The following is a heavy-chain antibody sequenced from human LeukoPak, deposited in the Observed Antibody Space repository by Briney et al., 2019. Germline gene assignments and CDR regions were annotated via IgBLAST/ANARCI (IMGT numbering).Heavy chain of an antibody. CDR2: IKEDESDE. CDR3: AREGRRITIFGVVPHYFDY. D-gene: IGHD3-3*01. Sequence: GGSLRLSCEASGFTFSSYWMSWVRQAPGKGLEWVAHIKEDESDEYYVDSVRGRFTASRDNAKNSVNLQMNSLRAEDAAVYYCAREGRRITIFGVVPHYFDYWGQGTLVTVSS. V-gene: IGHV3-7*01. J-gene: IGHJ4*02. CDR1: GFTFSSYW.